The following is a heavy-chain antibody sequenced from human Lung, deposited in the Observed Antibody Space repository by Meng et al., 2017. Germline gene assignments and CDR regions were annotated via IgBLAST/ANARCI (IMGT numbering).Heavy chain of an antibody. J-gene: IGHJ2*01. CDR2: IYNSGST. V-gene: IGHV4-30-4*01. CDR1: GGSISSSNYY. CDR3: ARGQKGYFDL. Sequence: QVQLQESGPGLVKPSQTLSLTCTVSGGSISSSNYYWSWIRQPPGKGLEWSGHIYNSGSTYYNPSLKSRITISVDTSKNQFSRKLSSVTAADTAVYYCARGQKGYFDLWGRGTLVTVSS.